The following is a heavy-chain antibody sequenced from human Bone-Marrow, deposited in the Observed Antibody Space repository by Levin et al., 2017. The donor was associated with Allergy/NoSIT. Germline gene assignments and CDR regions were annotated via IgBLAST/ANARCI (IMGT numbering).Heavy chain of an antibody. V-gene: IGHV3-23*01. CDR3: ATENQRFDS. J-gene: IGHJ4*02. CDR1: GITFSVSV. D-gene: IGHD1-14*01. Sequence: GGSLRLSCAASGITFSVSVMSWVRQAPGKGLEWVSSITGSGAAKFYADSVKGRFTISRDNSQNTVYLQLTSLRADDTAVYYCATENQRFDSWGQGTLVTVSS. CDR2: ITGSGAAK.